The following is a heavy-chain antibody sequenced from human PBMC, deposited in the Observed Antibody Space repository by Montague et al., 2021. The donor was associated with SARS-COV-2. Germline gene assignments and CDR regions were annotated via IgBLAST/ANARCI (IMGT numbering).Heavy chain of an antibody. CDR3: ARGTTVTTLFYYYYGMDV. CDR2: INHSGST. J-gene: IGHJ6*02. D-gene: IGHD4-17*01. V-gene: IGHV4-34*01. Sequence: SETLSLTCAVYGGSFSGYYWSWIRQPPGKGLEWFGEINHSGSTNYNPSLKSRVTISVDTSKNQLSLKLSSVTAADTAVYYCARGTTVTTLFYYYYGMDVWGQGTLVTVSS. CDR1: GGSFSGYY.